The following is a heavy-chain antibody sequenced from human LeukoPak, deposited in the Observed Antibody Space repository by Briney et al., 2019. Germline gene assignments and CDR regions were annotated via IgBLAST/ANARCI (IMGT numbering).Heavy chain of an antibody. J-gene: IGHJ4*02. CDR2: INTNTGNP. CDR3: ARGDSSGGYAGAQIAY. D-gene: IGHD6-19*01. CDR1: VYTFTIYA. V-gene: IGHV7-4-1*02. Sequence: SVKVSCQASVYTFTIYAMNWVRQARGQGREWMGWINTNTGNPTYAQGLTGRFVFSFETSVSPAYLQTSSLKAEDTAVFYCARGDSSGGYAGAQIAYWGQGELVTVSS.